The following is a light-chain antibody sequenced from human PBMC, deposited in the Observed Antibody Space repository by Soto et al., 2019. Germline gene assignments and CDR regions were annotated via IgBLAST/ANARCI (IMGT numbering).Light chain of an antibody. V-gene: IGLV1-44*01. J-gene: IGLJ1*01. Sequence: VLTQPPSASGTPGQRVTISCSGGSSNIGTNAVNWYQQLPGTAPKLLIYNNNQRPSGVPDRFSGSKSGTSASLAISGLQSEDEADYYCAAWDDSLSGYVFGT. CDR1: SSNIGTNA. CDR2: NNN. CDR3: AAWDDSLSGYV.